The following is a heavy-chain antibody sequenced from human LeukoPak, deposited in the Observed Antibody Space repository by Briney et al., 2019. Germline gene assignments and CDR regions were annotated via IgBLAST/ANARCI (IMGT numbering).Heavy chain of an antibody. V-gene: IGHV3-53*01. D-gene: IGHD4/OR15-4a*01. CDR1: GFTFSSYE. J-gene: IGHJ4*02. CDR2: IYSGTT. Sequence: GGSLRLSCAASGFTFSSYEMNWVRQAPGKGLEWVSFIYSGTTHYSDSVKGRFTISRDNSKNTLYLQMNSLRAEDTAVYYCARRAGAYSHPYDYWGQGTLVTVSS. CDR3: ARRAGAYSHPYDY.